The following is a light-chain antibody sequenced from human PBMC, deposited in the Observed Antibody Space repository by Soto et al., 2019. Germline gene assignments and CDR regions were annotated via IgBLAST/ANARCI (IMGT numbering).Light chain of an antibody. J-gene: IGKJ2*01. V-gene: IGKV1-5*03. CDR2: KAS. Sequence: DIQMTQSPSTLSASVGDRVTISCRASQSISPWLAWFQQKPGKAPKLLIYKASSLATGVPSRFSGSGSGTEFTLTISSLQPDDFATYYCQQYNTYQYTFGQGTKLEIK. CDR3: QQYNTYQYT. CDR1: QSISPW.